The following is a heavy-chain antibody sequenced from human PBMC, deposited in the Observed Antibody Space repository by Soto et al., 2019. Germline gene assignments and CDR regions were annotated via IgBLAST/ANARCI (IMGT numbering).Heavy chain of an antibody. CDR1: GYTITELF. V-gene: IGHV1-24*01. Sequence: ASVNVSCKVSGYTITELFMHWVRQDPGKGLEWMGGFDPEDGETIYAQKFQGRVTMTEDTSTDTAYMELSSLRSEDTAVYYCATGRETYYYYYYMDVWGKGTTVTVSS. CDR3: ATGRETYYYYYYMDV. J-gene: IGHJ6*03. CDR2: FDPEDGET.